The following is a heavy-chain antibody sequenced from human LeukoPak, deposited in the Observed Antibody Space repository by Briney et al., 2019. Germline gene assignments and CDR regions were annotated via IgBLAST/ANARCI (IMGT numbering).Heavy chain of an antibody. Sequence: SVKVSCKASGGTFSSYAISWVRQAPGQGLEWMGGIIPIFGTANYAQKFQGRVTITADESTSTAYMELSSLRSEDTAVYYCARGVTCSGGSCRLTFDYWGQGTLVTVSS. J-gene: IGHJ4*02. D-gene: IGHD2-15*01. CDR1: GGTFSSYA. V-gene: IGHV1-69*13. CDR2: IIPIFGTA. CDR3: ARGVTCSGGSCRLTFDY.